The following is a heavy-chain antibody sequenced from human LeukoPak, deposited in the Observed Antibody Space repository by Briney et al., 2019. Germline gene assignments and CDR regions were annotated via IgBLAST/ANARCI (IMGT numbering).Heavy chain of an antibody. V-gene: IGHV4-59*08. CDR2: IYYSGST. Sequence: SETLSLTCTVSGGSISSYYWSWVRQPPGKGLEWIGYIYYSGSTNYNPSLKSRVTISVDTSKNQLSLKLSSVTAADTAVYYCARMSRGGQWREVITPYFDYWGQGTLVTVSS. J-gene: IGHJ4*02. D-gene: IGHD6-19*01. CDR1: GGSISSYY. CDR3: ARMSRGGQWREVITPYFDY.